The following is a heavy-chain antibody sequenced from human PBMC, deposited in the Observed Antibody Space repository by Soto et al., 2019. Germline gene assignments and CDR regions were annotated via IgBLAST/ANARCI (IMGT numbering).Heavy chain of an antibody. CDR1: GGSISSYY. CDR2: IYTSGST. Sequence: NPSETLSLTCTVSGGSISSYYWSWIRQPAGKGLEWIGRIYTSGSTNYNPSLKSRVTMSVDTSKNQFTLKLSSVTAADTAVYYCARDPGIAAAGAYYYGMDVWGQGTTVTVSS. D-gene: IGHD6-13*01. J-gene: IGHJ6*02. V-gene: IGHV4-4*07. CDR3: ARDPGIAAAGAYYYGMDV.